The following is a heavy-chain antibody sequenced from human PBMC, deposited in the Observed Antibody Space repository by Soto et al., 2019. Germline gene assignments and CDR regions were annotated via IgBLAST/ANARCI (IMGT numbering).Heavy chain of an antibody. V-gene: IGHV1-69*12. CDR1: GGTFSSYA. CDR3: AGHSSGVPGYYYGMDV. Sequence: QVQLVQSGAEVKKPGSSVKVSCKASGGTFSSYAISWVRQAPGQGLEWMGGIIPIFGTADYAQKFQGRVTITADESPSTAYMELSSLKYEDTAVYYCAGHSSGVPGYYYGMDVWGQGTTVTVSS. D-gene: IGHD3-22*01. CDR2: IIPIFGTA. J-gene: IGHJ6*02.